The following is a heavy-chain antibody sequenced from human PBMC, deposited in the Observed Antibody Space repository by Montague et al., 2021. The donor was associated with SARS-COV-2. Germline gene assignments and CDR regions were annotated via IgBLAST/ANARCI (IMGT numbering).Heavy chain of an antibody. V-gene: IGHV3-21*01. CDR3: ARDLGGGYYGSGHFDY. J-gene: IGHJ4*02. CDR1: GFPFSSYS. CDR2: ISSSSSYI. Sequence: YRRLSCAASGFPFSSYSMNWVRQAPGKGLEWVSSISSSSSYIYYADSVKGRFTISRDNAKNSLYLQMNSLRAEDTAVYYCARDLGGGYYGSGHFDYWGQGTLVTVSS. D-gene: IGHD3-10*01.